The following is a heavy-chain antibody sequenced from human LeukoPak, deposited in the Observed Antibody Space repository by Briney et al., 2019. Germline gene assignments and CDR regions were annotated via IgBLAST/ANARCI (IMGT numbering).Heavy chain of an antibody. CDR3: ARSLPAATFFDY. J-gene: IGHJ4*02. Sequence: SGTLSLTCAVSGGSISSSNWWSWVRQPPGKGLEWIGEIFHSGNTNYNPSLKSRVTISVDKSKNQFSLKLSSVTAADTAVYYCARSLPAATFFDYWGQGILVTVSS. CDR2: IFHSGNT. V-gene: IGHV4-4*02. D-gene: IGHD2-15*01. CDR1: GGSISSSNW.